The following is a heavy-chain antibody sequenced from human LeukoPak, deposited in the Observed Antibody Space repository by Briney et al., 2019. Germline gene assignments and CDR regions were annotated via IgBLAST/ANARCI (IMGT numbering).Heavy chain of an antibody. Sequence: GASVKVSCKVSGYTLTELSMHWVRQAPGKGLEWMGGFDPEDGETIYAQKFQGRVTMTEDTSTDTAYMELSSLRSEDTAVYYCARDLGQYYDTSDNWFDPWGQGTLVTVSS. V-gene: IGHV1-24*01. J-gene: IGHJ5*02. CDR3: ARDLGQYYDTSDNWFDP. CDR2: FDPEDGET. CDR1: GYTLTELS. D-gene: IGHD3-22*01.